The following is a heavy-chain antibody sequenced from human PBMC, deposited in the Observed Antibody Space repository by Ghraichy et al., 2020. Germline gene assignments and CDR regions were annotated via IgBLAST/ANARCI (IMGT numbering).Heavy chain of an antibody. Sequence: GGSLRLSCAASGFTFTSYWMTWVRQAPGKGLEWVANIKQDGSEKFYVDSVKGRFTISRDNAKNSLYLQMNSLRVEDTAVYYCARGGRIATASKTSYYGMDVWGQGTTVTVSS. CDR1: GFTFTSYW. J-gene: IGHJ6*02. V-gene: IGHV3-7*01. D-gene: IGHD6-13*01. CDR2: IKQDGSEK. CDR3: ARGGRIATASKTSYYGMDV.